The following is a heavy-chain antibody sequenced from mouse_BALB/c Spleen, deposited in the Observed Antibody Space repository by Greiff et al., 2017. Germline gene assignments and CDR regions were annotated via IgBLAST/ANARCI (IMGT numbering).Heavy chain of an antibody. CDR3: ARLFPYAMDY. CDR1: GFSLTSYG. J-gene: IGHJ4*01. V-gene: IGHV2-2*02. CDR2: IWHGGGT. Sequence: QVQLKESGPGLVQPSQSLSITCTASGFSLTSYGVHWVRQSPGKGLEWLGEIWHGGGTDYNAAFISRLSTSKDNSKYQVFFRMTSLQANDTALYYCARLFPYAMDYWGQGTSVTVSS.